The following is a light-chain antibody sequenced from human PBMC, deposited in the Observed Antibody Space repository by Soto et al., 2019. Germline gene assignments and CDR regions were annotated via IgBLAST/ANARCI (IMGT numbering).Light chain of an antibody. CDR3: SSYTSISTYV. Sequence: QSPLTQPASVSWSPGQSITISCTGTSSDVGGYNYVSLYQHHPGKAPRLMIYEVSNRPSGVSDRFSGSKSGNTASLTISGLLAEDEADYYCSSYTSISTYVFGTGTKVTVL. J-gene: IGLJ1*01. V-gene: IGLV2-14*01. CDR1: SSDVGGYNY. CDR2: EVS.